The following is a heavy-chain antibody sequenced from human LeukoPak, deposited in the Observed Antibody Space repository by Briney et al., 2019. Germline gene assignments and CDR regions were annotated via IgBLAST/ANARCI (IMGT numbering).Heavy chain of an antibody. J-gene: IGHJ5*02. D-gene: IGHD6-13*01. Sequence: PSETLSLTCTVSGGSISSSSYYWGWIRQPPGKGLEWIGSIYYSGSTYYNPSLKSRVTISVDTSKNQFSLKLSSVTAADTAVYYCARALSIAAEYNWFDPWGQGTLVTVSS. CDR2: IYYSGST. CDR3: ARALSIAAEYNWFDP. CDR1: GGSISSSSYY. V-gene: IGHV4-39*07.